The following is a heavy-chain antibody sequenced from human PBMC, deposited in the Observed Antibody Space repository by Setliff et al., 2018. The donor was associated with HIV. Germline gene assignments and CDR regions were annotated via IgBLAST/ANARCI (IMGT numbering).Heavy chain of an antibody. CDR1: GGSFSGYY. V-gene: IGHV4-34*01. J-gene: IGHJ4*02. CDR2: IYYSGITY. Sequence: PSETLSLTCAVYGGSFSGYYWSWIRQPPGKGLEWIGNIYYSGITYYYNPTPKSRVAISVDTSKNQFSLKLSSVTAADTAVYYCARHHSYYDILTGYKLYYFDYWGQGTLVTVSS. D-gene: IGHD3-9*01. CDR3: ARHHSYYDILTGYKLYYFDY.